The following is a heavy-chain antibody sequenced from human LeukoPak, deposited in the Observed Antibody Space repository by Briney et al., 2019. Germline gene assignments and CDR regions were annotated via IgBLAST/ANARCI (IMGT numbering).Heavy chain of an antibody. Sequence: SGTLSLTCAVSGGSITTTNWWSWVRQPPGKGLEWIGEIYHSETTNYNPSLKSRVTILVDKSKNQFSLKLSSVTAADTAVYYCARLSARGRGYFDSWGQGTLVTVSA. CDR3: ARLSARGRGYFDS. V-gene: IGHV4-4*02. J-gene: IGHJ4*02. CDR2: IYHSETT. D-gene: IGHD6-13*01. CDR1: GGSITTTNW.